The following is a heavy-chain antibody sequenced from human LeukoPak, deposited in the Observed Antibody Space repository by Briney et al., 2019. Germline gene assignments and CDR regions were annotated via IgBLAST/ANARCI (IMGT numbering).Heavy chain of an antibody. D-gene: IGHD3-3*01. V-gene: IGHV4-59*08. J-gene: IGHJ4*02. Sequence: SETLSLTCTVSGGSISSYYWSWIRQPPGKGLEWIGYIYYGGSTNYNPSLKSRVTISVDTSKNQFSLKLSSVTAADTAVYYCASRFWSGYHAYWGQGTLVTVSS. CDR3: ASRFWSGYHAY. CDR1: GGSISSYY. CDR2: IYYGGST.